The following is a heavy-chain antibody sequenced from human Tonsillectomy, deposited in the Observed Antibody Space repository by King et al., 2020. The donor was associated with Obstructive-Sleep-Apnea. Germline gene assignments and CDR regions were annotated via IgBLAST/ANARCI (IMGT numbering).Heavy chain of an antibody. CDR3: AKYAWFVEFSYYSYYGMDV. J-gene: IGHJ6*02. Sequence: VQLVQSGAEVKKPGASVKVSCKASGYTFTSYGISWGRQAPGQGREWMGWISAYNGNTNYAQKLQGRVTMTTDTSTSTAYMERRSLRADDTAVDYCAKYAWFVEFSYYSYYGMDVWGQGTTVTVSS. D-gene: IGHD3-10*01. V-gene: IGHV1-18*04. CDR2: ISAYNGNT. CDR1: GYTFTSYG.